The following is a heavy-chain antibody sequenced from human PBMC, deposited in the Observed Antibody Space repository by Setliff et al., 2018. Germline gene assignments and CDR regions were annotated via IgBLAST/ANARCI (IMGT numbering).Heavy chain of an antibody. V-gene: IGHV3-11*03. CDR2: VASTGSFT. D-gene: IGHD1-1*01. Sequence: GESLKISCEGSGFIFTKYFMSWFRQAPGKGLEWVSYVASTGSFTKEADSVRGRFSVSRDNSKKSVFLQMNDLRVEDTAVYFCAKGGDWDDEHYAFDIWGQGTMVTVSS. CDR3: AKGGDWDDEHYAFDI. CDR1: GFIFTKYF. J-gene: IGHJ3*02.